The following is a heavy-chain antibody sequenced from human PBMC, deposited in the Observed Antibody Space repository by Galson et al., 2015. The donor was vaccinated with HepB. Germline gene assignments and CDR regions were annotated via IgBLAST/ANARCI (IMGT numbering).Heavy chain of an antibody. Sequence: LSCAASGFIFSGSAIDWVRQASGKGPEWVGRIRSKANYYATLYVPSLKGRFTISRDDSKNMAYLHMRSLKTEDTAVYYCIRLGDLSGYSSRWGQGTLVTVSS. CDR1: GFIFSGSA. J-gene: IGHJ4*02. V-gene: IGHV3-73*01. CDR2: IRSKANYYAT. D-gene: IGHD2-2*01. CDR3: IRLGDLSGYSSR.